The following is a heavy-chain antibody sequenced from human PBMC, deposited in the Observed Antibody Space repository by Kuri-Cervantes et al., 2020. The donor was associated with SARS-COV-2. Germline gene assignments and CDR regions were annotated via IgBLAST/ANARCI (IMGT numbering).Heavy chain of an antibody. CDR3: ARSIIAVAGFGGRDY. V-gene: IGHV3-64*02. CDR2: ISSNGDST. J-gene: IGHJ4*02. CDR1: GFTFSNYA. D-gene: IGHD6-19*01. Sequence: GESLKISCAASGFTFSNYAMYWVRQAPGKGLEYVSAISSNGDSTYYADSVKGRFTMSRDNSKNTLYLQMGSLRAEDTAVYYCARSIIAVAGFGGRDYWGQGTLVTVSS.